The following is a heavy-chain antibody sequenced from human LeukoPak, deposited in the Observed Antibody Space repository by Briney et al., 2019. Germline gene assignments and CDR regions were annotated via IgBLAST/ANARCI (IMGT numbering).Heavy chain of an antibody. D-gene: IGHD1-20*01. J-gene: IGHJ6*03. Sequence: GASVKVSCKASGYTFTGYYMHWVRQAPGQGLEWMGWINPNSGGTNYAQKFQGRVTMTRDTSISTAYMELSSLRSEDTAVYYCARGRRYNWNYYYYYMDVWGKGTTVTVSS. CDR3: ARGRRYNWNYYYYYMDV. V-gene: IGHV1-2*02. CDR1: GYTFTGYY. CDR2: INPNSGGT.